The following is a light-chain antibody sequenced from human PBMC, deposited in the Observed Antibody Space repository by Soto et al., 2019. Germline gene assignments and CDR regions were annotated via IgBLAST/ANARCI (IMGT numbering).Light chain of an antibody. CDR2: VAS. CDR3: QQYLNDPIT. Sequence: DIQMTQSPSSLSASIGDRVTITCRASQDISNYLAWYQQKPGKGPNLLVYVASTLQSGVPSRFSGSGSGTHFTLTIGSLQAEDVGTYYCQQYLNDPITFGQGTRL. CDR1: QDISNY. V-gene: IGKV1-27*01. J-gene: IGKJ5*01.